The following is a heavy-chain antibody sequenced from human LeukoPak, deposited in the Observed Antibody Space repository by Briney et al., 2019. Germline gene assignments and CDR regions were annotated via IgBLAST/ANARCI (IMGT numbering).Heavy chain of an antibody. J-gene: IGHJ4*02. V-gene: IGHV3-15*01. Sequence: GGSLRLSCAAAAFTFTTAWMSWVRQAPGKGLQWAGRMISKTAGGTTYYTAPVKGRFTISRDDSKLTLYLQMTSLMTEDTSVYYCTTDYDFLPLLDWGQGTLVTVSS. CDR1: AFTFTTAW. D-gene: IGHD3-3*01. CDR2: MISKTAGGTT. CDR3: TTDYDFLPLLD.